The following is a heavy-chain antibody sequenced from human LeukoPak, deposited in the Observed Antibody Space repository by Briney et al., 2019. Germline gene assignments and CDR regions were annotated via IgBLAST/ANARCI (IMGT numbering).Heavy chain of an antibody. D-gene: IGHD2-15*01. CDR2: INPNSGGT. Sequence: ASVKVSCKASGYTFTGYYMLWVRQAPGQGLEWMGWINPNSGGTNYAQKFQGRVTMTRDTSISTAYMELSRLRSDDTAVYYCARDPAPMVAVKGTYYYYMDVWGKGTTVTVSS. J-gene: IGHJ6*03. CDR1: GYTFTGYY. V-gene: IGHV1-2*02. CDR3: ARDPAPMVAVKGTYYYYMDV.